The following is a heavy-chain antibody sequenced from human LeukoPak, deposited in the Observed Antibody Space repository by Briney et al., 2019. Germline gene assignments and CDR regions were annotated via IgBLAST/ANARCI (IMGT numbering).Heavy chain of an antibody. D-gene: IGHD3-10*01. CDR1: GFTFSSNW. CDR2: IKEDGSEK. V-gene: IGHV3-7*01. J-gene: IGHJ4*02. Sequence: GGSLRLSCAASGFTFSSNWMSWVRQAPGKGLEWVANIKEDGSEKYYVDSVKGRFTISRDNAKNSLYLQMNSLRVEDTAVYYCAKVAKYYYGSETYYFFEHWGQGTPVTASS. CDR3: AKVAKYYYGSETYYFFEH.